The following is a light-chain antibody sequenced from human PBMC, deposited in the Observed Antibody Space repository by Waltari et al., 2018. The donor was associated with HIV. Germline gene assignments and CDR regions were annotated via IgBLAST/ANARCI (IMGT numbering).Light chain of an antibody. CDR2: GAS. CDR3: QQYGRSPWT. V-gene: IGKV3-20*01. CDR1: QSVTSSY. J-gene: IGKJ1*01. Sequence: EIVFTQSPGTLPLSPGERATLSCRASQSVTSSYLAWYQQKPGQSPRLLIYGASSRATGIPDRVSGSGSGTDFTLTISRLEPEDFAVYYCQQYGRSPWTFGQGTKVEIK.